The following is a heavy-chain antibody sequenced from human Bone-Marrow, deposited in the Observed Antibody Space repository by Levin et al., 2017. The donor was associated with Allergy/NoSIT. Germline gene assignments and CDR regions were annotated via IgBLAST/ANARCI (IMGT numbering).Heavy chain of an antibody. Sequence: SQTLSLTCTVSGGSIRPYYWTWIRQPPGKGLEWIGYIYYNGNTNYNPSLKGRVTISLDTSANQLSLTLTSVTAADTAVYYCARDGYRSSYLDSWGQGTLVNVSS. CDR1: GGSIRPYY. CDR2: IYYNGNT. J-gene: IGHJ4*02. V-gene: IGHV4-59*01. CDR3: ARDGYRSSYLDS. D-gene: IGHD5-24*01.